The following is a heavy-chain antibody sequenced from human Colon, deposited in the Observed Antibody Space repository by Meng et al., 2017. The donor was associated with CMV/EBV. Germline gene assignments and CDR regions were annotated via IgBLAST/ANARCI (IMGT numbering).Heavy chain of an antibody. J-gene: IGHJ4*02. CDR2: SAYSRSN. D-gene: IGHD2-21*02. CDR3: ARATADSSTIDY. CDR1: GGFVSSSRSY. V-gene: IGHV4-39*07. Sequence: VSGGFVSSSRSYWDWIRQPQGKGLDWIGRSAYSRSNHYTASLKSRVTISVDSPKNQFSLKLNSVTAADTAVYYCARATADSSTIDYWGQGTLVTVSS.